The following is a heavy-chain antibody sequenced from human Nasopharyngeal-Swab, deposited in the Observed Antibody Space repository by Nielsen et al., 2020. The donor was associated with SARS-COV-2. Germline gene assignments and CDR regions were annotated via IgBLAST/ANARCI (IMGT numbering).Heavy chain of an antibody. CDR2: IYYSGST. D-gene: IGHD6-19*01. CDR3: ARLKYSSFNWFDP. V-gene: IGHV4-59*08. Sequence: SETLSLTCTVSGCSISSYYWSWIRQPPGKGLEWIGYIYYSGSTNYNPSLKSRVTISVDTSKNQFSLKLTSVTAADTAVYYCARLKYSSFNWFDPWGQGTLVTVSS. CDR1: GCSISSYY. J-gene: IGHJ5*02.